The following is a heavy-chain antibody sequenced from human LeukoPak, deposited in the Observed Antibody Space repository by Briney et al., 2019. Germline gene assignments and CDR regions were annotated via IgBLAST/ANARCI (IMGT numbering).Heavy chain of an antibody. CDR3: AKDLLLWIDLDAFDI. CDR1: GFTFSSYA. D-gene: IGHD2/OR15-2a*01. J-gene: IGHJ3*02. CDR2: ISGSGGST. Sequence: PGGSLRLSCAASGFTFSSYAMSWVRQAPGKGLEWVAAISGSGGSTYYVASVKGRFTISRDNSKNTLYLQMTSLRAEDTAVYYCAKDLLLWIDLDAFDIWGQGTMVTVSS. V-gene: IGHV3-23*01.